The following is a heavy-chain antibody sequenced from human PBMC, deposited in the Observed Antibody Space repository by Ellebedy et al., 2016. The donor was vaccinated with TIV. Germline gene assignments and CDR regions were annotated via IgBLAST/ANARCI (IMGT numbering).Heavy chain of an antibody. CDR3: ASTLTITIFLY. D-gene: IGHD3-10*02. CDR2: IYYTGTT. Sequence: MPSETLSLTCSVSGGSMSSGEYFWSWIRQPPGKGLEWVASIYYTGTTYYNPSLKSRVTISLDTSKNQVSMKLTSVTAADTAVYYCASTLTITIFLYWGQGTPVTVSS. J-gene: IGHJ4*02. V-gene: IGHV4-39*07. CDR1: GGSMSSGEYF.